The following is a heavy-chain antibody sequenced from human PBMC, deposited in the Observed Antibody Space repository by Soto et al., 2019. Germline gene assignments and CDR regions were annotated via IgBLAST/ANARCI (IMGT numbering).Heavy chain of an antibody. CDR2: IYWDDDK. CDR1: GFSLSTSGVG. V-gene: IGHV2-5*02. Sequence: SGPTLVNPTQTLTLTCTFSGFSLSTSGVGVGWIRQPPGKALEWLAFIYWDDDKRYSPSLKSRLTITKDTSKNQVVLTMTNMDPVDTATYYCAHLTYYYDSSGYYSRAEYFQHWGQGTLVTVPQ. CDR3: AHLTYYYDSSGYYSRAEYFQH. D-gene: IGHD3-22*01. J-gene: IGHJ1*01.